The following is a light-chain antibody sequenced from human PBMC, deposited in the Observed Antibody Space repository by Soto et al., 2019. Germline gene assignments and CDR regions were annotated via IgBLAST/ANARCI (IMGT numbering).Light chain of an antibody. J-gene: IGKJ1*01. CDR1: QSVGTD. CDR3: QQYNKRPPWT. Sequence: EIVMTQSPATLSLSPGDRATLSCRASQSVGTDLAWYQQKPGQTPRLLIYGASTRATGLPARFSGSGFGTELTLTISSLQSEDFAVYYCQQYNKRPPWTFGQGTKVDIK. CDR2: GAS. V-gene: IGKV3-15*01.